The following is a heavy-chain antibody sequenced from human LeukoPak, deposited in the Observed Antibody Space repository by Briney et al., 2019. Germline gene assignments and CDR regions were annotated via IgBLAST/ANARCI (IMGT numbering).Heavy chain of an antibody. CDR1: GGTFSSYA. J-gene: IGHJ5*02. D-gene: IGHD3-22*01. CDR3: ARDRRSEGSMIVATTDWFDL. Sequence: ASVKVSCKASGGTFSSYAISWVRQAPGQGLEWMGRIIPILGIANYAQKFQGRVTITADKSTSTAYMELSSLRSEGTAVYYCARDRRSEGSMIVATTDWFDLWGQGTLVTVSS. V-gene: IGHV1-69*04. CDR2: IIPILGIA.